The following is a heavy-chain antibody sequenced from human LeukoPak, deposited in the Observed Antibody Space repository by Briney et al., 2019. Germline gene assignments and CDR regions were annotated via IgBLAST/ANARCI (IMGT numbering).Heavy chain of an antibody. Sequence: PSETLSLTCAVYGGSFSGYYWSWIRQPPGKGLEWIGEINHSGSTNYNPSLKSRVTISVDTSKNQFSLKLSSVTAADTAVYYCASNFRGVVPAALYNWFDPWGQGTLVTVYS. CDR2: INHSGST. V-gene: IGHV4-34*01. CDR1: GGSFSGYY. J-gene: IGHJ5*02. D-gene: IGHD2-2*01. CDR3: ASNFRGVVPAALYNWFDP.